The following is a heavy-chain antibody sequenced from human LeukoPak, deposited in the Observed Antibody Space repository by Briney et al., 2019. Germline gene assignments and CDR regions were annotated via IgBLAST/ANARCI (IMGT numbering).Heavy chain of an antibody. CDR1: GFTFSSHN. D-gene: IGHD3-22*01. J-gene: IGHJ4*02. Sequence: PGGSLRLSCAASGFTFSSHNMNWVRQAPMKGLEGVSSIGTDGSYIYYADSVQGRFTIPRDNAKNSLYLQMNSLTAEDTAVYYCARGEYYYDGGYWGQGTLVTVSS. CDR3: ARGEYYYDGGY. CDR2: IGTDGSYI. V-gene: IGHV3-21*01.